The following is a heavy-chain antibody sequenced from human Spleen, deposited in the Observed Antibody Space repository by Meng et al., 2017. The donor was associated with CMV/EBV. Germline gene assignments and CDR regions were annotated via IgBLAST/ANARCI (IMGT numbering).Heavy chain of an antibody. D-gene: IGHD3-22*01. CDR1: GFSFSSHS. CDR2: ISSSSTYL. J-gene: IGHJ4*02. Sequence: ETLSLTCAASGFSFSSHSMNWVRQAPGKGLEWVSSISSSSTYLDYADSVKGRFTISRDNAKHSLFLQMNSLRAEDTAVYYCARDFNYYYDTSGYYYEDFWGQGTLVTVSS. CDR3: ARDFNYYYDTSGYYYEDF. V-gene: IGHV3-21*01.